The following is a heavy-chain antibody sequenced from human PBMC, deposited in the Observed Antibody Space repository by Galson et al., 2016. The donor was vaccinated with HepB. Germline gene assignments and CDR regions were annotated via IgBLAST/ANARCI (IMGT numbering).Heavy chain of an antibody. D-gene: IGHD1-1*01. Sequence: SLRLSCAASGFTFGSYAMSWVRQAPGKGLEWVSAISGSGGSTYFADSVKGRFTISRDNSKNTLYLQMNSLRDEDTAVYYCAKGRTGTTGPVEYWGQGTLVTVSS. V-gene: IGHV3-23*01. J-gene: IGHJ4*02. CDR3: AKGRTGTTGPVEY. CDR2: ISGSGGST. CDR1: GFTFGSYA.